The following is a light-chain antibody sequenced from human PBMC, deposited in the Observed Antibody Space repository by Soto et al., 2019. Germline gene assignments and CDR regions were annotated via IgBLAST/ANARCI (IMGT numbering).Light chain of an antibody. CDR3: QQYNGYLLT. V-gene: IGKV1-5*03. CDR2: KAS. CDR1: QTINDW. J-gene: IGKJ4*01. Sequence: DIQMTQSPSTLTASVGDRVTIACRASQTINDWLAWYQQKPGKAPKLLIYKASSLESGVPPRFSGSGSGTEFTLTITSLQPDDSATYFCQQYNGYLLTFGGGTRVEIK.